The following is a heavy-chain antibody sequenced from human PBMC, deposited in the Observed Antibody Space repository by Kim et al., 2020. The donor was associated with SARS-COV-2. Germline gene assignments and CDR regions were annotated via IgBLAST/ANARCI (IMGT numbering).Heavy chain of an antibody. D-gene: IGHD1-26*01. V-gene: IGHV5-51*01. CDR3: ARRAVGAPYYFDY. J-gene: IGHJ4*02. Sequence: YSPSFQGQVTISADKSISTAYLQWSSLKASDTAMYYCARRAVGAPYYFDYWGQGTLVTVSS.